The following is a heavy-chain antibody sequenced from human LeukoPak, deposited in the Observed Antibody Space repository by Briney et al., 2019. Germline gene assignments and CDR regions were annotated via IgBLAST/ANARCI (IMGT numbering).Heavy chain of an antibody. CDR1: GYTLTELS. CDR3: ATADHYYDSSGYLPYYFDY. CDR2: FDPEDGET. Sequence: ASVKVSCKVSGYTLTELSMHWVRQAPGKGLEWMGGFDPEDGETIYAQKFQGRVTMTEDTSTDTAHMELSSLRSEDTAVYYCATADHYYDSSGYLPYYFDYWGQGTLVTVSS. D-gene: IGHD3-22*01. J-gene: IGHJ4*02. V-gene: IGHV1-24*01.